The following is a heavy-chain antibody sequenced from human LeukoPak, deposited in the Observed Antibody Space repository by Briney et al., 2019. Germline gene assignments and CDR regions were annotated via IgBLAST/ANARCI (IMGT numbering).Heavy chain of an antibody. CDR1: GFPFSSYS. CDR3: ARGGYYGSGSYADI. CDR2: ISSSSSYI. D-gene: IGHD3-10*01. Sequence: GGSLRLSFAASGFPFSSYSMNWVRQAPGKGLEWVSSISSSSSYIYYADSVKGRFTISRDNAKNSLYLQMNSLRAEDTAVYYCARGGYYGSGSYADIWGQGTMVTVSS. J-gene: IGHJ3*02. V-gene: IGHV3-21*01.